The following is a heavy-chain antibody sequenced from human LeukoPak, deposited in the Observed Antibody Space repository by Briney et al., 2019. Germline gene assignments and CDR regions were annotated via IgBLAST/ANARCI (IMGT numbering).Heavy chain of an antibody. CDR1: GGSIRSYY. D-gene: IGHD5-18*01. CDR2: IYTNGNT. V-gene: IGHV4-4*07. J-gene: IGHJ4*02. CDR3: ARGGSSYGSPFDY. Sequence: SETLSLTCTVSGGSIRSYYWSWIRQPAGKGLEWIGRIYTNGNTNYNPSLESRVAMSVDTSRNQFSLKLISVTAADTAVYYCARGGSSYGSPFDYWGQGTLATVSS.